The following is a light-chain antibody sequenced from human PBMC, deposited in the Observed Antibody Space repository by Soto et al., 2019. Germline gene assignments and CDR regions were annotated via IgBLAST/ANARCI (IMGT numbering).Light chain of an antibody. CDR2: AAS. J-gene: IGKJ3*01. Sequence: DIQMTQSPSSLSASVGDRLTITCRASQSIGKYLNWYQHKSGKAPKLLISAASSLQSGVPSRISGSGSGTDFTLTISSLQHEDFATYYCQQSYRTPHTFGPGTKVDIK. CDR3: QQSYRTPHT. CDR1: QSIGKY. V-gene: IGKV1-39*01.